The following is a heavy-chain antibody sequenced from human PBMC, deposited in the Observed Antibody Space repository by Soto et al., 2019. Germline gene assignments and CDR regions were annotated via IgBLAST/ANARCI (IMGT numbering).Heavy chain of an antibody. CDR2: INAGNGNT. Sequence: GASVKVSCKASGYTFTSYAMHWVRQAPGQRLEWMGWINAGNGNTKYSQKFQGRVTITRDTSASTAYMELSSLRSEDTAVYYCARDFSMAIVAPGYWGQGTLVTVSS. V-gene: IGHV1-3*01. CDR3: ARDFSMAIVAPGY. CDR1: GYTFTSYA. J-gene: IGHJ4*02. D-gene: IGHD5-12*01.